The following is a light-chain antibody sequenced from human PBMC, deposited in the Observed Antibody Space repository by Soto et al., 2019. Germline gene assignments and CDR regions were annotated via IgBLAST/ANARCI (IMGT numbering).Light chain of an antibody. V-gene: IGLV3-1*01. CDR2: EDS. CDR1: KLGDKY. J-gene: IGLJ2*01. Sequence: SYELTQPPSLSVSPGQTASITCSGDKLGDKYACWYQQKPGQSPMLVIYEDSQRPSGIPERFSGSNSANTATLTISGTQAMDEADYYCQAWDSSTVIFGGGTKVTVL. CDR3: QAWDSSTVI.